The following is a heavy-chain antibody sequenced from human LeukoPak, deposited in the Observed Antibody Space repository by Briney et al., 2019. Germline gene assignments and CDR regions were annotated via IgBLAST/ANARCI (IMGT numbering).Heavy chain of an antibody. J-gene: IGHJ5*02. Sequence: GGSLRLSCAASGFTFSNFDMSWVRQAPGKGLEGVSSISDSGGSTYYADSVKGRFTISRDNSKNTLYLQMTNLSAADTAVYYCAKDLSRAVAADWFDPWDQGSLVTVSS. CDR2: ISDSGGST. CDR1: GFTFSNFD. CDR3: AKDLSRAVAADWFDP. D-gene: IGHD6-19*01. V-gene: IGHV3-23*01.